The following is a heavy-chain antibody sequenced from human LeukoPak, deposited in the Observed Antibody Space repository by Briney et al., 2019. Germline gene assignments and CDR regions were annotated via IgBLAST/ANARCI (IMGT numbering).Heavy chain of an antibody. CDR2: ISYDGINK. Sequence: PGGSLRLSCAASGFSFSNYAMHWVRQAPGKGLEWVAVISYDGINKYYADSVKGRFTISRDNSKNTLYLQMNSLRAEDTAVYFCVRDRRAVGYSYGWFDPWGQGTLVTVSS. V-gene: IGHV3-30-3*01. J-gene: IGHJ5*02. D-gene: IGHD5-18*01. CDR1: GFSFSNYA. CDR3: VRDRRAVGYSYGWFDP.